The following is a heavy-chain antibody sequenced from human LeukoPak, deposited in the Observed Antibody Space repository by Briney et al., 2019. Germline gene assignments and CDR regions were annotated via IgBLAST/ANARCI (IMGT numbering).Heavy chain of an antibody. CDR1: GFTFSTYS. CDR3: AKGGYTYGDY. CDR2: ISVSGGST. D-gene: IGHD5-18*01. Sequence: GGSLRLSCAASGFTFSTYSMNWVRQAPGKGLEWVTVISVSGGSTYYADSVKGRFTISRDNSKNTLYLQMNNLRAEDTAVYYCAKGGYTYGDYWGQGTLVTVSS. V-gene: IGHV3-23*01. J-gene: IGHJ4*02.